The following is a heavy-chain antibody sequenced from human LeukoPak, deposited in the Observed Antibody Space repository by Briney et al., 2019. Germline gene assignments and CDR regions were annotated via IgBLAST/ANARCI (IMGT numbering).Heavy chain of an antibody. CDR2: INAGNGNT. V-gene: IGHV1-3*01. CDR1: GYTLTSYA. Sequence: ASVKVSCKASGYTLTSYAMHWVRQAPGQRLEWMGWINAGNGNTKYSQKFQGRVTITRDTSASTAYMEVSSLRSEDTAVYYCARDRPKGGDFDYWGQGTLVTVSS. CDR3: ARDRPKGGDFDY. J-gene: IGHJ4*02.